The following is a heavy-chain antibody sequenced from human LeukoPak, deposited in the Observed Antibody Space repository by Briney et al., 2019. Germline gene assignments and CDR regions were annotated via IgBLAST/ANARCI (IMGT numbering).Heavy chain of an antibody. J-gene: IGHJ4*02. CDR3: ARAEEYYYDSSGLRTFDY. D-gene: IGHD3-22*01. Sequence: PGGSLRLSCAASGFTFSSYSMNWVRQAPGKGLEWVSSISSSSSYIYYADSVKGRFTISRDNAKNSLYLQMNSLRAEDTAVYYCARAEEYYYDSSGLRTFDYWGQGTLVTVSS. CDR2: ISSSSSYI. V-gene: IGHV3-21*01. CDR1: GFTFSSYS.